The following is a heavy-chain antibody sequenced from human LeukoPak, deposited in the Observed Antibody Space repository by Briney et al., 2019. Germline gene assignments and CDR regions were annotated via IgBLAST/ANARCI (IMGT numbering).Heavy chain of an antibody. CDR1: GFTFDDYA. Sequence: GGSLRLSCAASGFTFDDYAMHWVRQAPGKGLEGVSLISWDGGSTYYADSVKGRFTISRDNSKNSLYLQMNSLRAEDTALYYCAKGYSSSRAWVYYMDVWGKGTTVTVSS. V-gene: IGHV3-43D*03. CDR3: AKGYSSSRAWVYYMDV. CDR2: ISWDGGST. J-gene: IGHJ6*03. D-gene: IGHD6-13*01.